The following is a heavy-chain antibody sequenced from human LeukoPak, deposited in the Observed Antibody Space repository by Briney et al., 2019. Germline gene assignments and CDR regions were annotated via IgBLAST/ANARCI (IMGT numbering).Heavy chain of an antibody. Sequence: GGSLRLSCAASGFTFSGSAMHWVRQASGKGLEWVGRIRSKTNSYATSYAASVKGRFALSRDDSKNTAYLQMNSLKTEDTAVYYCSLYGPGWFDFWGQGALVTVSS. D-gene: IGHD3-10*01. CDR2: IRSKTNSYAT. CDR1: GFTFSGSA. J-gene: IGHJ4*02. V-gene: IGHV3-73*01. CDR3: SLYGPGWFDF.